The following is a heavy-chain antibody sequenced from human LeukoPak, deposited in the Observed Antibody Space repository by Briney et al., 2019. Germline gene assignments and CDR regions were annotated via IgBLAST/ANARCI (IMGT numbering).Heavy chain of an antibody. J-gene: IGHJ6*02. CDR1: GGTFSIYA. V-gene: IGHV1-69*13. CDR3: AGGWLRRLGDSAYYYYGMDV. Sequence: ASVKVSCTASGGTFSIYAISWVRQAPGQGLEWMGGIIPIFGTANYAQKFQGRVTITADESTSTAYMELSSLRSEDTAVYYCAGGWLRRLGDSAYYYYGMDVWGQGTTVTVSS. D-gene: IGHD5-12*01. CDR2: IIPIFGTA.